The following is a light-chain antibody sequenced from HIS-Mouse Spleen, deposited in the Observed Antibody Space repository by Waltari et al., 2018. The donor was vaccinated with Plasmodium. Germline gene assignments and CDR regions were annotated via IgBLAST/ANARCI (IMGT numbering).Light chain of an antibody. J-gene: IGLJ2*01. CDR2: EVS. CDR1: SRAVGGYHY. V-gene: IGLV2-8*01. Sequence: QSALTQPPSASGSPGQSVTISCTGTSRAVGGYHYLSWYQQHPGKAPKLIIYEVSKRPSGVPDRFSGSKSGNTASLTVSGLQAEDEADYYCSSYAGSNNLVFGGGTKLTVL. CDR3: SSYAGSNNLV.